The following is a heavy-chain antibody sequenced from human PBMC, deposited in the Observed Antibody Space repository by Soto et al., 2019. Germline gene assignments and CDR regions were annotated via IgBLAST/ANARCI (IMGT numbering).Heavy chain of an antibody. CDR2: INPTSDYT. CDR3: ARGGPQSNALDL. Sequence: QVQLVQSGAEVKQPGASVKISCKASGYTLSSNYLHWVRQAPGQGLELMGMINPTSDYTNFTQNFTGRVPLTKDASTSTAYMELTSLRLDDPAVYFCARGGPQSNALDLWGQGTMVAVSS. V-gene: IGHV1-46*01. J-gene: IGHJ3*01. CDR1: GYTLSSNY.